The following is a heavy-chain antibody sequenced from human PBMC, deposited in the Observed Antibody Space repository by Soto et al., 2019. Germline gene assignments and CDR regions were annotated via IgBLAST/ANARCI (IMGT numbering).Heavy chain of an antibody. J-gene: IGHJ3*02. CDR2: ISSSGDST. V-gene: IGHV3-23*01. Sequence: EVQLLQTGGGLVQPGGSLSLSCAAYGFIFSTYAMNWVRQTPGKGLEWVSAISSSGDSTYYAESVRGRFTISRDNSINTLYLQMRSLRPEDTAVYYCAHPRGYGVFDAVDIWGQGTMVTVSS. CDR3: AHPRGYGVFDAVDI. D-gene: IGHD4-17*01. CDR1: GFIFSTYA.